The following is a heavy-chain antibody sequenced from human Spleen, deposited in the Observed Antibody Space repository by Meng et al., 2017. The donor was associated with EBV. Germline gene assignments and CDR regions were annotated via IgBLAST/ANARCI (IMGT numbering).Heavy chain of an antibody. CDR2: LIPMLGAP. J-gene: IGHJ4*02. Sequence: QVQLVQSGPEVKNPGASVKVSCKASGGTFRSDAINWVRQAPGLGLEWMGGLIPMLGAPNYAQKFQDRVTIVADKSTSIHYMELSSLRSDDTAMYYCASESGRGYTPDYWGRGTLVTVSS. D-gene: IGHD3-10*01. CDR3: ASESGRGYTPDY. CDR1: GGTFRSDA. V-gene: IGHV1-69*06.